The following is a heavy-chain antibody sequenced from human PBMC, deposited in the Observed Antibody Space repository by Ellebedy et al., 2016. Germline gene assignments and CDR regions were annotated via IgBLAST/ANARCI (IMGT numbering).Heavy chain of an antibody. CDR2: ISGSGGST. D-gene: IGHD3-3*01. CDR3: AKDLQGLRFLEWLLPEHYFDY. J-gene: IGHJ4*02. Sequence: GGSLRLXXAASGFTFSSYAMSWVRQAPGKGLEWVSAISGSGGSTYYADSVKGRFTISRDNSKNTLYLQMNSLRAEDTAVYYCAKDLQGLRFLEWLLPEHYFDYWGQGTLVTVSS. V-gene: IGHV3-23*01. CDR1: GFTFSSYA.